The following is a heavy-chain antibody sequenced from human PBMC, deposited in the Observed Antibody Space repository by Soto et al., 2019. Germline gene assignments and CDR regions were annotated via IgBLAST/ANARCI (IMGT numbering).Heavy chain of an antibody. Sequence: PGESLKIACKASVYNFTAFWIHWVRQMPGKGLEWLGKIDPSDSYTNYSPSFEGHVTNSTDNSITTAYLQWSSLRASDTALYFCARVYKNWFDSWAQGTMVTVSS. J-gene: IGHJ5*01. D-gene: IGHD1-1*01. CDR2: IDPSDSYT. CDR1: VYNFTAFW. CDR3: ARVYKNWFDS. V-gene: IGHV5-10-1*01.